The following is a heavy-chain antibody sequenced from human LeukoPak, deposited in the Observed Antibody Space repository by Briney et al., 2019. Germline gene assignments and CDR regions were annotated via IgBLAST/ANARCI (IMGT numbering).Heavy chain of an antibody. CDR1: GFTFSTYA. J-gene: IGHJ1*01. D-gene: IGHD3-10*01. CDR2: IRGGGATT. CDR3: ASHGITMEEHFQH. Sequence: GGSLRPSCAASGFTFSTYAMSWVRQAPGKGLEWVSAIRGGGATTYYADSVKGRFTISRDNSKNTLYLQMNSLRAEDTAVYYCASHGITMEEHFQHWGQGTLVTVSS. V-gene: IGHV3-23*01.